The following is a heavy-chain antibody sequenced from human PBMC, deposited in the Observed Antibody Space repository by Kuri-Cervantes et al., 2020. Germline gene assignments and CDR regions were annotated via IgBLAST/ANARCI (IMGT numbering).Heavy chain of an antibody. V-gene: IGHV3-48*02. CDR2: ISSSSSTI. CDR1: GFTFSSYS. J-gene: IGHJ3*02. Sequence: GGSLRLSCAASGFTFSSYSMNWVRQAPGKGLEWVSYISSSSSTIYYADSVKGRFTISRDNAKNSLYLQMNSLRDEDTAVYYCARDVAYCGGDCYSGVAFDIWGQGTMVTVSS. D-gene: IGHD2-21*02. CDR3: ARDVAYCGGDCYSGVAFDI.